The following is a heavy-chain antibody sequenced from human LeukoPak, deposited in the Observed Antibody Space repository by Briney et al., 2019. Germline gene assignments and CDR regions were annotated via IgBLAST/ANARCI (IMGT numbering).Heavy chain of an antibody. CDR1: EFTFSSYA. J-gene: IGHJ4*02. CDR2: ISGSGGST. Sequence: GGSLRLSCAASEFTFSSYAMSWVRQAPGKGLEWVSAISGSGGSTYYADSVKGRFTISRDNSKNTLYLQMNSLRAEDTAVYYCAKDRAPGIAVAGTIDYWGQGTLVTVSS. D-gene: IGHD6-19*01. CDR3: AKDRAPGIAVAGTIDY. V-gene: IGHV3-23*01.